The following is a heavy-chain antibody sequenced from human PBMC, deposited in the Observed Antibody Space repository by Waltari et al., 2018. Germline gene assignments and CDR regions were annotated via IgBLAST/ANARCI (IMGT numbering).Heavy chain of an antibody. D-gene: IGHD4-17*01. Sequence: QVQLQESGPGLVKPSQTLSLTCTVSGGSISSGDYYWSWIRQPPGKGLEWIGYIYYSGSTYYNPSLKSRVTISVDTSKNQFSLKLSSVTAADTAVYYCARGLEDATTSQEFTYYFDYWGQGTLVTVSS. V-gene: IGHV4-30-4*08. CDR3: ARGLEDATTSQEFTYYFDY. CDR2: IYYSGST. CDR1: GGSISSGDYY. J-gene: IGHJ4*02.